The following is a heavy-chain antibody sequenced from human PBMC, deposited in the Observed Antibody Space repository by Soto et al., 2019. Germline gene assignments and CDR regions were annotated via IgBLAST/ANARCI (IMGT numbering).Heavy chain of an antibody. V-gene: IGHV4-31*03. CDR2: IYYSGST. D-gene: IGHD2-15*01. CDR1: GGSISSGGYY. J-gene: IGHJ5*02. CDR3: ARERGYCSGGSCYTAYWFDP. Sequence: SETLSLTCTVSGGSISSGGYYWSWIRQHPGKGLDWIGYIYYSGSTYYNPSLKSRVTISVDTSKNQFSLKLSSVTAADTAVYYCARERGYCSGGSCYTAYWFDPWGQGTLVTVSS.